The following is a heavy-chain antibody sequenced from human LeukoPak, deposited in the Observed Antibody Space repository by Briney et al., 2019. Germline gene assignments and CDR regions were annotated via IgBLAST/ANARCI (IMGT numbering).Heavy chain of an antibody. V-gene: IGHV1-2*02. CDR2: INPNSGGT. CDR3: ARDLVVVPAAINWFDP. Sequence: ASVKVSCKASGYTFTGYYMHWVRQAPGQGLEWTGWINPNSGGTNYAQKFQGRVTMTRDTSISTAYMKLSRLRSDDTAVYYCARDLVVVPAAINWFDPWGQGTLVTVSS. D-gene: IGHD2-2*01. CDR1: GYTFTGYY. J-gene: IGHJ5*02.